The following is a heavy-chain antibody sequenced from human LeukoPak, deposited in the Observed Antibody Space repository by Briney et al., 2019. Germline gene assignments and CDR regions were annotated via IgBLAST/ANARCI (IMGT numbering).Heavy chain of an antibody. Sequence: ASVKVSCKASGGTFSSYGISWVRQAPGQGLEWMGEIIPIFGTANYAQKFQGRVTITADESTSTAYMELSSLRSEDTAVYYCARAPDYGDYVGAFDIWGQGTMVTVSS. J-gene: IGHJ3*02. D-gene: IGHD4-17*01. CDR3: ARAPDYGDYVGAFDI. V-gene: IGHV1-69*13. CDR1: GGTFSSYG. CDR2: IIPIFGTA.